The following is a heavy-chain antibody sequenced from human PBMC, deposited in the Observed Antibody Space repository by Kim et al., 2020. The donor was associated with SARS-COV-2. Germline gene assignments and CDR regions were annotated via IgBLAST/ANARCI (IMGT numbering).Heavy chain of an antibody. CDR2: ISSSGSTI. CDR1: GFTFSSYE. Sequence: GGSLRLSCAASGFTFSSYEMNWVRQAPGKGLEWVSYISSSGSTIYYADSVKGRFTISRDNAKNSLYLQMNSLRAEDTAVYYCARAPMVIERKNGMDVWGQGTTVTVSS. J-gene: IGHJ6*02. CDR3: ARAPMVIERKNGMDV. D-gene: IGHD2-21*01. V-gene: IGHV3-48*03.